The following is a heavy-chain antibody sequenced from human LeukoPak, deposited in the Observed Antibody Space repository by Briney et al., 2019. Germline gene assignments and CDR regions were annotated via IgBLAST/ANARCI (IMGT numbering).Heavy chain of an antibody. J-gene: IGHJ4*02. D-gene: IGHD1-26*01. CDR2: MKDDGNEI. V-gene: IGHV3-7*01. CDR1: GFTFKNYR. CDR3: ARNRATNDY. Sequence: PGGSLRLSCTASGFTFKNYRMTWVRQALGKGLEWVASMKDDGNEIQYVDSVKGRFTISRDNAKNSLYLQMNNLRAEDTAVYYCARNRATNDYWGQGTLVTVSS.